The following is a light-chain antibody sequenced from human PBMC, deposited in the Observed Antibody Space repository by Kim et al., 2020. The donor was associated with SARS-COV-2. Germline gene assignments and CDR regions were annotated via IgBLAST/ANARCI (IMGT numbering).Light chain of an antibody. CDR2: AAS. J-gene: IGKJ1*01. Sequence: ASVGARVTITCRASQDIANSLSWYQQKPGKVPKVLIYAASTLQSGVPSRFSGSGSGTEFTLTIGSLQTEDVATYYCQKYNSAPWTFGPGTKVDIK. V-gene: IGKV1-27*01. CDR3: QKYNSAPWT. CDR1: QDIANS.